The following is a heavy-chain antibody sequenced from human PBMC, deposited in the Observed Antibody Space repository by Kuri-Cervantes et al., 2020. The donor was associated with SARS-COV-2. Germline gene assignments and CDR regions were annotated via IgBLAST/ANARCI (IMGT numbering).Heavy chain of an antibody. CDR2: TFYRSKWYN. CDR3: AIVRDLVGGMDV. J-gene: IGHJ6*02. V-gene: IGHV6-1*01. CDR1: GDSVSSNSAA. Sequence: SQTMSLTCAIYGDSVSSNSAAWNWIRQSPSRGLEWLGRTFYRSKWYNDYAVSVKSQITIDPDTSKNQFSLQLNSLTPEDTAVYYCAIVRDLVGGMDVWGQGTTVTVSS. D-gene: IGHD2-2*01.